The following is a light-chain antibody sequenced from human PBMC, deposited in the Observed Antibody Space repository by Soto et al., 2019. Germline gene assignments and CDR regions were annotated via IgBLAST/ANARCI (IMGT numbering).Light chain of an antibody. J-gene: IGLJ2*01. CDR1: SSNIGAGHN. Sequence: QSVLTQPPSVSGAPGQRVTISCTGCSSNIGAGHNVHWYQQFPGTAPKLLIYANTNRPSGVPDRFSGSKSDTSASLAITGLQAEDEADYYCQSYDRSLSGFVVFGGGTKLTVL. CDR3: QSYDRSLSGFVV. CDR2: ANT. V-gene: IGLV1-40*01.